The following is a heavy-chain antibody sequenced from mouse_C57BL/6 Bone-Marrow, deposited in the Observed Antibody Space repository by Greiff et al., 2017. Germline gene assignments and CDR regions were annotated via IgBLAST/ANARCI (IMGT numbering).Heavy chain of an antibody. V-gene: IGHV1-81*01. D-gene: IGHD2-3*01. CDR2: IYPRSGNT. CDR1: GYTFTSYG. Sequence: QVQLKESGAELARPGASVKLSCKASGYTFTSYGISWVKQRTGQGLEWIGEIYPRSGNTYYNEKFKGKATLTADKSSSTAYMELRSLTSEDSAVYFCARNGYYSYYFDYWGQGTTLTGSS. CDR3: ARNGYYSYYFDY. J-gene: IGHJ2*01.